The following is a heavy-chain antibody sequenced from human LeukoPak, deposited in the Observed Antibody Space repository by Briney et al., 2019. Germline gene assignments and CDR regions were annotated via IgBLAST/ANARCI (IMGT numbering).Heavy chain of an antibody. CDR1: GGSISSGDYY. J-gene: IGHJ6*02. CDR2: IYYSGST. Sequence: PSQTLSLTCTVSGGSISSGDYYWSWIRQPPGKGLEWIGYIYYSGSTYYNPSLKSRVTISVDTSKNQFSLKLSSVTAADTAVYYCARGRGGSCYSVCDYYYGMDVWGQGITVTVSS. D-gene: IGHD2-15*01. CDR3: ARGRGGSCYSVCDYYYGMDV. V-gene: IGHV4-30-4*01.